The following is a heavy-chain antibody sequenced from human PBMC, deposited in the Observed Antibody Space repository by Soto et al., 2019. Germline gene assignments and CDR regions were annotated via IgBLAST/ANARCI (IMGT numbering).Heavy chain of an antibody. CDR2: ISAGGSNT. D-gene: IGHD6-6*01. V-gene: IGHV3-23*01. Sequence: GGSLRLSCAASGFSFSNYAMNWVRQAPGKGLEWVSAISAGGSNTNYADSVKGRFTISSDNSKNTLDLQMNGLRADDTAVYYCAKEYSTSFDYWGEGTPVTVSS. CDR3: AKEYSTSFDY. J-gene: IGHJ4*02. CDR1: GFSFSNYA.